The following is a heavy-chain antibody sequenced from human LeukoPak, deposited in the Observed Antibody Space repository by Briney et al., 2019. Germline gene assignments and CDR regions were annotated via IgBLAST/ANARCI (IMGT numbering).Heavy chain of an antibody. CDR1: GFTFDDYA. V-gene: IGHV3-9*01. CDR3: AKDGGRDTIAVAGFDY. Sequence: GGSLRLSCAASGFTFDDYAMHWVRQAPGKGLEWVSGISWNSGSIGYADSVKGRFTISRDNAKNSLYLQMNSLRAEDTALYYCAKDGGRDTIAVAGFDYWGQGTLVTVSS. D-gene: IGHD6-19*01. CDR2: ISWNSGSI. J-gene: IGHJ4*02.